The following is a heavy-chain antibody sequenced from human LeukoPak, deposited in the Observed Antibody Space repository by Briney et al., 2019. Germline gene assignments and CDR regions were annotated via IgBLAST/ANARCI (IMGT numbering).Heavy chain of an antibody. CDR3: TTVDTMVRGVSPF. J-gene: IGHJ4*02. V-gene: IGHV3-15*01. D-gene: IGHD3-10*01. CDR1: GFTFSNAW. CDR2: IKSKTDGGTT. Sequence: GGSLRLSCAASGFTFSNAWMSRVHQAPGKGLEWVGRIKSKTDGGTTDYAAPVKGRFTISRDDSKNTLYLQMNSLKTEDTAVYYCTTVDTMVRGVSPFWGQGTLVTVSS.